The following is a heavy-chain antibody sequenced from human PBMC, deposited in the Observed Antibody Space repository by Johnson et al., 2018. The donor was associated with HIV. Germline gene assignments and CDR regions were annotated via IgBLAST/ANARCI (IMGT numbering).Heavy chain of an antibody. Sequence: VQLVESGGGLVQRGGSLRFSCAASGFTFSTYWMSWVRQAPGKGLEWVANIKQDGSEKYYVDSVKGRFTISRDNALNSLYLQMNSLRVEDTALYYCARGRDSSGWYRNVFDIWGQGTMVTVSS. CDR1: GFTFSTYW. J-gene: IGHJ3*02. V-gene: IGHV3-7*03. D-gene: IGHD6-19*01. CDR3: ARGRDSSGWYRNVFDI. CDR2: IKQDGSEK.